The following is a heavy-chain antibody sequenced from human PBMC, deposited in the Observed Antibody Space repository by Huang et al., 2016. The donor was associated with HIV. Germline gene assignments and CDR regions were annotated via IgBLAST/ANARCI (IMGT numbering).Heavy chain of an antibody. D-gene: IGHD3-22*01. CDR2: ISYDGSSK. J-gene: IGHJ3*02. CDR3: TKGHYYDTNGYVAFDI. Sequence: QVQLVESGGGVVRPGRSLRLSCAASRFTFSKFALHWVRQAPVKGLEWMAVISYDGSSKHYADSVTGRLTISRDNSNNTLYLQMNSRTVEDTAVYYCTKGHYYDTNGYVAFDIWGQGTMVTVSS. V-gene: IGHV3-30*18. CDR1: RFTFSKFA.